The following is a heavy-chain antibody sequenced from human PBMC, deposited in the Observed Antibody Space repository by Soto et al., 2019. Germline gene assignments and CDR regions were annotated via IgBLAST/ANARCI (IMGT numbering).Heavy chain of an antibody. CDR2: ISAYNGNT. Sequence: GVSVKVCWKASGDTITRYGTRWLQQAPGQGLEWMGWISAYNGNTNYAQKLQGRVTMTEDTSTDTAYMELSSLRSEDTAVYYCASATPYYYDLFDPWGQGTVVTVS. CDR3: ASATPYYYDLFDP. J-gene: IGHJ5*02. D-gene: IGHD3-22*01. CDR1: GDTITRYG. V-gene: IGHV1-18*01.